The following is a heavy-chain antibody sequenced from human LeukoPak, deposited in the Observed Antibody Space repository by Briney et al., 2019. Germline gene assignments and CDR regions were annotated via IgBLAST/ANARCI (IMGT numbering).Heavy chain of an antibody. D-gene: IGHD1-26*01. V-gene: IGHV3-20*01. J-gene: IGHJ6*03. CDR1: GFTFSSYS. Sequence: PGGSLRLSCAASGFTFSSYSMSWVRQAPGKGLEWVSGINWNGGSTGYADSVKGRFTISRDYAKNSLYLQMNSLRAEDTALYHCARVGGAMAPYFYYMDVWGKGTTVTVSS. CDR2: INWNGGST. CDR3: ARVGGAMAPYFYYMDV.